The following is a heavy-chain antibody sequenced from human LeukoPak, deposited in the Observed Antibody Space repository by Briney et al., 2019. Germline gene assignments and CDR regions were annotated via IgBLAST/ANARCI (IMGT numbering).Heavy chain of an antibody. D-gene: IGHD2-15*01. CDR1: GFTFSTYS. CDR3: AKAKFCSGGSCLFDY. CDR2: ISSSGSYI. V-gene: IGHV3-21*04. Sequence: GGSLRLSCAASGFTFSTYSMNWVRQAPGKGLEWVSSISSSGSYIYYADSVKGRFTISRDNAKNSLYLQMNSLRVEDTAVYYCAKAKFCSGGSCLFDYWGQGTLVTVSS. J-gene: IGHJ4*02.